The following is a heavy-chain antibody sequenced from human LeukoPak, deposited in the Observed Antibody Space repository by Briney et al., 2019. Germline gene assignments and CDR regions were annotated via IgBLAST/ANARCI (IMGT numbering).Heavy chain of an antibody. J-gene: IGHJ4*02. D-gene: IGHD6-19*01. CDR1: GGSISSYY. CDR2: IHYSGST. Sequence: PSETLSLTCSVSGGSISSYYWSWIRQPPGKGLEWIGYIHYSGSTNYNPSLKSRVTISVDMSKNQLSLKLSSVTAADTAVYYCARGSIAVVGNFDYWGQGTLVTVSS. CDR3: ARGSIAVVGNFDY. V-gene: IGHV4-59*01.